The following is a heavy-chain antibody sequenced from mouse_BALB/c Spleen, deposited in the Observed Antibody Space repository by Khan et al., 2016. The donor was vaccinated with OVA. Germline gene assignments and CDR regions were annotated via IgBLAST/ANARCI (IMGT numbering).Heavy chain of an antibody. Sequence: QVQLQQSGAELAKPGASVKMSCKASGDTFSTYWIHWVKQRPGQGLEWIGYINPSSGYTYYNQRFNDKATLTADKSSSTAYMQLSSLTSEDSAVYYCARDRIDYGGQGTTLTVSS. CDR3: ARDRIDY. J-gene: IGHJ2*01. CDR2: INPSSGYT. V-gene: IGHV1-7*01. CDR1: GDTFSTYW.